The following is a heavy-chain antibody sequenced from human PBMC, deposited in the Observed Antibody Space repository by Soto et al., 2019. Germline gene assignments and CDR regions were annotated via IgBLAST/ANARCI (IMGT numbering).Heavy chain of an antibody. V-gene: IGHV4-30-4*01. D-gene: IGHD4-17*01. CDR2: TYYSGST. J-gene: IGHJ4*02. Sequence: SETLSLTCTVSGGSISSGGYYWSWIRQPPGKGLEWIGYTYYSGSTYYNPSLKSRVTISVDTSKNQFSLKLSSVTAADTAVYYCARSMTTVVTLDYWGQGTLVTVSS. CDR3: ARSMTTVVTLDY. CDR1: GGSISSGGYY.